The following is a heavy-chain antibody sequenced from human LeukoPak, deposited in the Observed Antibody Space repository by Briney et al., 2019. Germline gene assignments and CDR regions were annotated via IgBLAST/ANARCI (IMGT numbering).Heavy chain of an antibody. CDR2: ISLDGSNQ. CDR3: AKDYHLHGATFPGH. D-gene: IGHD1-14*01. J-gene: IGHJ1*01. V-gene: IGHV3-30*18. Sequence: QSGGSLRLSCAASRFTFRNYGMHWVRQAPGKGLECLTLISLDGSNQFYSDSVKGRFTISTDNSKDTLYLQMDALRPEDTGVYFCAKDYHLHGATFPGHWGQGTLVTVSS. CDR1: RFTFRNYG.